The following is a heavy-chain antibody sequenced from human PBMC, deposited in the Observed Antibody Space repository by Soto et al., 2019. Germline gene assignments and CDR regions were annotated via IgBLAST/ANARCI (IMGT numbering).Heavy chain of an antibody. D-gene: IGHD2-21*01. CDR2: IGTSSTNI. J-gene: IGHJ4*02. CDR3: AREELNCGGDCFAF. Sequence: EVQLVESGGDLVQPGRSLRLSCAASGFTFSSYEFNWVRQAPGKGLGWISYIGTSSTNIYYADSVKGRFTSSRDNAKNALYLQMNSLRAEDTAIYYCAREELNCGGDCFAFWGQGTLVTVSS. V-gene: IGHV3-48*03. CDR1: GFTFSSYE.